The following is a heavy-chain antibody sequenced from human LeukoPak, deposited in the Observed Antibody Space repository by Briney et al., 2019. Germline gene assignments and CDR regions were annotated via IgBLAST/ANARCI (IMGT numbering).Heavy chain of an antibody. CDR2: TRDKARGYTT. D-gene: IGHD3-16*01. V-gene: IGHV3-72*01. CDR1: GVTLSDHH. Sequence: PGGSLRLSCAASGVTLSDHHMDWVRQAPGKGLEGVGRTRDKARGYTTEYAASVKGRFTISRDDSQTSLYLQMNSLKTEDTAVYFCARDGGEGDNSAFDIWGQGTVVTVSS. CDR3: ARDGGEGDNSAFDI. J-gene: IGHJ3*02.